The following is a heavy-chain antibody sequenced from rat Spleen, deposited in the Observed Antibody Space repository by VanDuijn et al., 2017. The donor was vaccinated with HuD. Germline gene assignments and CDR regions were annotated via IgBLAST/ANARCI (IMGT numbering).Heavy chain of an antibody. CDR2: ISYDGSTT. J-gene: IGHJ2*01. CDR1: GFTFSDYY. V-gene: IGHV5-7*01. CDR3: ARLDTMGITRGLFDY. Sequence: EVQLVESGGGLVQPGRSLKLSCAASGFTFSDYYMTWVRQAPTKGLEWVATISYDGSTTYYRDSVKGRFTISRDNAKNTQYLQMDSLRSEDTATYYCARLDTMGITRGLFDYWGQGVMVTVSS. D-gene: IGHD1-9*01.